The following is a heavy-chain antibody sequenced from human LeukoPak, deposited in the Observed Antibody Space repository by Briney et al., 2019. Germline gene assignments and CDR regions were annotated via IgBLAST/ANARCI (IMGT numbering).Heavy chain of an antibody. CDR3: ARETAPAYCGGDCPPGGWFDP. CDR1: GFTVSSNY. Sequence: GGSLRLSCAASGFTVSSNYISWVRQAPGKGLEWVSVIYSGGSTFYADSVRGRFSISRDNSKNTLYLQLNSLRVEDTAVYYCARETAPAYCGGDCPPGGWFDPWGQGTLVTVSS. CDR2: IYSGGST. D-gene: IGHD2-21*02. V-gene: IGHV3-66*01. J-gene: IGHJ5*02.